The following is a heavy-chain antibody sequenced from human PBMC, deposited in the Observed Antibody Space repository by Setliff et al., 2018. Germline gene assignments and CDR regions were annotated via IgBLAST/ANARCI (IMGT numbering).Heavy chain of an antibody. CDR3: ARGSTRRYYGMDV. D-gene: IGHD1-1*01. CDR2: INHSGST. Sequence: SETLSLTCTVSGGSISSGSYYWSWIRQPAGKGLEWIGEINHSGSTNYNPSLKSRVTISVDTSKNQFSLKLSSVTAADTAVYYCARGSTRRYYGMDVWGQGTTVTVSS. J-gene: IGHJ6*02. V-gene: IGHV4-61*10. CDR1: GGSISSGSYY.